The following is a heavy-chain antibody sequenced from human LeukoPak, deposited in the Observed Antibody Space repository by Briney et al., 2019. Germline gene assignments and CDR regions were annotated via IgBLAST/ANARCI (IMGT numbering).Heavy chain of an antibody. CDR2: ILSGGST. CDR1: GFTFGSYA. D-gene: IGHD1-26*01. V-gene: IGHV3-23*01. CDR3: AKDSGTYYKAFDI. J-gene: IGHJ3*02. Sequence: GGSLRLSCAASGFTFGSYAMSWVRQAPGKGLEWVSTILSGGSTYYADSVKGRFTISRDNSKNTLYLQMNNLRAEDTAVYYCAKDSGTYYKAFDIXGQGTMVTVSS.